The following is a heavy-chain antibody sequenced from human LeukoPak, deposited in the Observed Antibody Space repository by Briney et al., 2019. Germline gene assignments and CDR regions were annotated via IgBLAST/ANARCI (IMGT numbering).Heavy chain of an antibody. D-gene: IGHD2-15*01. CDR3: ARKQAICGVGSFYFFDY. V-gene: IGHV3-23*01. CDR2: ISDSGGST. Sequence: GGSLRLSCAASGFSFSTYAMSWVRQAPGKGLEWVSAISDSGGSTYYADSVKGRFTISRDNSKNTLYLQMNSLRAEDTAIYYCARKQAICGVGSFYFFDYWGQGTLVTVSS. J-gene: IGHJ4*02. CDR1: GFSFSTYA.